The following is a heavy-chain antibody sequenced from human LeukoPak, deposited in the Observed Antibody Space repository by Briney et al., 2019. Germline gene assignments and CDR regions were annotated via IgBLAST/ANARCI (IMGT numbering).Heavy chain of an antibody. CDR3: ARGDIAAYFDY. D-gene: IGHD6-13*01. CDR1: GFTFSSYS. J-gene: IGHJ4*02. CDR2: ISSSSSYI. Sequence: AGSLRLSCAASGFTFSSYSMNWVRQAPGKGLEWVSSISSSSSYIYYADSVKGRFTISRDNAKNSLYLQMNSLRAEDTAVYYCARGDIAAYFDYWGQGTLVTVSS. V-gene: IGHV3-21*01.